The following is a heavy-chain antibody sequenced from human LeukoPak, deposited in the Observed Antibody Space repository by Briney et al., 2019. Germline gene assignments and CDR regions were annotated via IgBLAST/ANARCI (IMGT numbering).Heavy chain of an antibody. J-gene: IGHJ3*02. V-gene: IGHV3-48*01. Sequence: GSLRLSCAASGFTFSSYNMNWVRQAPGKGPEWVAYIGNRGFTIYYADSVKGRFTISRDNAKNSLSLQMNSLRAEDTAVYYCARDVSRYDFSSNGAFGIWGQGTMVTVSS. CDR2: IGNRGFTI. CDR3: ARDVSRYDFSSNGAFGI. D-gene: IGHD3-3*01. CDR1: GFTFSSYN.